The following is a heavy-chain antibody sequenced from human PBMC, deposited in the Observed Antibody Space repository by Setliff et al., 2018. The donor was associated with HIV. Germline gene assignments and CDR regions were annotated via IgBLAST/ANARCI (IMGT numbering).Heavy chain of an antibody. CDR2: VIGTGGGT. Sequence: PGGSLRLSCAASGFTFSDAWMSWVRQAPGKGLQWVSTVIGTGGGTYYGDSVKGRFIISRDNSRDTLYLQMSNLRAEDTAIYYCARGRAARAIDWFDPWGQGTLVTVSS. J-gene: IGHJ5*02. CDR1: GFTFSDAW. CDR3: ARGRAARAIDWFDP. D-gene: IGHD3-16*01. V-gene: IGHV3-23*01.